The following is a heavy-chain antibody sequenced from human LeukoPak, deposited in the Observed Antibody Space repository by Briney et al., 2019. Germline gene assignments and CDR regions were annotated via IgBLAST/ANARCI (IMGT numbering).Heavy chain of an antibody. J-gene: IGHJ4*02. V-gene: IGHV3-23*01. Sequence: GGSLRLSCAASGFTFSSYAMSWVRQAPGKGLEWVSAISGSGDSTYYADSVKGRFTISRDNAKNSLYLQMNSLRAEDTAVYYCAREPGTIWFGELSFYFDYWGQGTLVTVSS. CDR2: ISGSGDST. D-gene: IGHD3-10*01. CDR1: GFTFSSYA. CDR3: AREPGTIWFGELSFYFDY.